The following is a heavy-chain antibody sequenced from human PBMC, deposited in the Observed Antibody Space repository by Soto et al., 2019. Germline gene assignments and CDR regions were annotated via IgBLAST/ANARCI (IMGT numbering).Heavy chain of an antibody. CDR3: AREKLDCSGGSCYSYFDY. V-gene: IGHV1-18*01. CDR2: ISAYNGNT. CDR1: GYSFTSYG. J-gene: IGHJ4*02. D-gene: IGHD2-15*01. Sequence: ASVKVSCKASGYSFTSYGISWVRQAPGQGLEWMGWISAYNGNTNYAQKLQGRVTMTTDTSTSTAYMELRSLRSDDTAVYYCAREKLDCSGGSCYSYFDYWGQGTLVTVSS.